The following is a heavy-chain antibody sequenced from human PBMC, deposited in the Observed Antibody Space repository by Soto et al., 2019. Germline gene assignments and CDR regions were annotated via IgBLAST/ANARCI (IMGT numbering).Heavy chain of an antibody. CDR2: IYYSGST. D-gene: IGHD1-1*01. CDR1: GGSISSYY. V-gene: IGHV4-59*12. J-gene: IGHJ3*02. Sequence: PSETLSLTCTVSGGSISSYYWSWIRQPPGKGLEWIGYIYYSGSTNYNPSLKSRVTISVDTSKNQFSLKMSFVTAADTALYYCARVERGTATTVVDAFDIWGPGTMVTVSS. CDR3: ARVERGTATTVVDAFDI.